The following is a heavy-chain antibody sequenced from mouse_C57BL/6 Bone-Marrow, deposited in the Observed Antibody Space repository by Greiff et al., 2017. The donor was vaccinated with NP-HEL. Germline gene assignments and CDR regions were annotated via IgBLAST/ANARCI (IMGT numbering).Heavy chain of an antibody. J-gene: IGHJ2*01. CDR2: IYPGDGDT. CDR3: ARGYYGSSPYYFDY. Sequence: VQLVESGPELVKPGASVKISCKASGYAFSSSWMNWVKQRPGKGLEWIGRIYPGDGDTNYNGKFKGKATLTADKSSSTAYMQLSSLTSDDSAVYFCARGYYGSSPYYFDYWGQGTTLTVSS. V-gene: IGHV1-82*01. D-gene: IGHD1-1*01. CDR1: GYAFSSSW.